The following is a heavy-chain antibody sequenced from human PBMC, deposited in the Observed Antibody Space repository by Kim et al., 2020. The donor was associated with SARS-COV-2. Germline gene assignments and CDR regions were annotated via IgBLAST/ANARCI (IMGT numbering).Heavy chain of an antibody. Sequence: SETLSLTCAVYGGSFSGYYWSWIRQPPGKVLEWIGEINHSGSTNYNPSLKSRVTLSVDTSKNQFSLQLSSVTAADTAVFYCPRGPAYSSILYGAPHWFAP. J-gene: IGHJ5*02. CDR3: PRGPAYSSILYGAPHWFAP. V-gene: IGHV4-34*01. CDR2: INHSGST. D-gene: IGHD6-13*01. CDR1: GGSFSGYY.